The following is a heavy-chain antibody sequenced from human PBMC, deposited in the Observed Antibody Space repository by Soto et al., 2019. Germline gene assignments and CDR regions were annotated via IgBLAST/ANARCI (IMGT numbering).Heavy chain of an antibody. CDR1: GGTFSSYT. V-gene: IGHV1-69*02. Sequence: SVKVSCKASGGTFSSYTISWVRQAPGQGLEWMGRIIPILGIANYAQKLQGRVTITADKSTSTAYMELSSLRSEDTAEYFCAASYSGYDRIAFDIWGQGTMVTVSS. CDR2: IIPILGIA. CDR3: AASYSGYDRIAFDI. J-gene: IGHJ3*02. D-gene: IGHD5-12*01.